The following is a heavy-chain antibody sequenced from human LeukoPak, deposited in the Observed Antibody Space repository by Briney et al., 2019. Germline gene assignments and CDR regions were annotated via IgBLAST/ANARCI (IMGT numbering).Heavy chain of an antibody. D-gene: IGHD2-2*01. J-gene: IGHJ5*02. CDR2: INHSGST. V-gene: IGHV4-34*01. CDR1: GGTFSGYY. CDR3: ARRVRVVVPAAADWFDP. Sequence: PSETLSLTCAVYGGTFSGYYWSWIRQPPGKGLEWIGEINHSGSTKYNPSLKSRVTISVDTSKNQLSLKLSSVTAADTAVYYCARRVRVVVPAAADWFDPWGQGTLVTVSS.